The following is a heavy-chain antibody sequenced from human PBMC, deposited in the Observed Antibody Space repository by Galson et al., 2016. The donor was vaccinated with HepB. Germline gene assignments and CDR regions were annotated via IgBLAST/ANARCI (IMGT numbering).Heavy chain of an antibody. Sequence: PALVKPTQTLTLTCAFSGFSLDTQGECVGWVRQSPGKALEWLALIYWYDDRRYSPSLRDRLTISKDTSKNHVVLTMTNMDPADTGTYYCAYAFFSILTGPFDSWGQGTLVAVSS. J-gene: IGHJ4*02. CDR3: AYAFFSILTGPFDS. D-gene: IGHD3-9*01. CDR1: GFSLDTQGEC. V-gene: IGHV2-5*01. CDR2: IYWYDDR.